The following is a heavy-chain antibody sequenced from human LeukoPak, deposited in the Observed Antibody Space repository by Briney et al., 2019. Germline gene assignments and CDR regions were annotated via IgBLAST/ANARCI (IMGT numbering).Heavy chain of an antibody. J-gene: IGHJ6*03. CDR2: IYSGGST. CDR3: ARDPYSGSYGDSYYYYMDV. Sequence: PGGSLRLSCAASRFTVSSNYMSWVRQAPGKGLEWVSVIYSGGSTYYADSVKGRFTISRDNAKNSLYLQMNSLRAEDTAVYYCARDPYSGSYGDSYYYYMDVWGKGTTVTISS. D-gene: IGHD1-26*01. CDR1: RFTVSSNY. V-gene: IGHV3-53*01.